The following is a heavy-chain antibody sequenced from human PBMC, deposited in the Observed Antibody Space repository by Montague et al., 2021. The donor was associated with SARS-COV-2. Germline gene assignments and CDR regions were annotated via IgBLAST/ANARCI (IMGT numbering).Heavy chain of an antibody. V-gene: IGHV3-48*03. CDR2: ISSSGSTI. CDR3: ARDGGSRCDSSGYCPYYYYGMDV. D-gene: IGHD3-22*01. CDR1: GFTFSSYE. Sequence: SLRLSCAASGFTFSSYEMNWVRQAPGKGLEWVSYISSSGSTIYYADSVKGRFTISRDNAKNSPDLQMNSLRAEDTAVYYCARDGGSRCDSSGYCPYYYYGMDVWGQGTTVTVSS. J-gene: IGHJ6*02.